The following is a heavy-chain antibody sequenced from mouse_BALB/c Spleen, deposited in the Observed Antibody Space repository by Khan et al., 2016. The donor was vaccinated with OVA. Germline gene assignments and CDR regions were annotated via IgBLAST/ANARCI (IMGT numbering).Heavy chain of an antibody. CDR2: ISPGSGDT. V-gene: IGHV1-77*01. CDR3: ARGNYFGYTFAY. J-gene: IGHJ3*01. D-gene: IGHD1-2*01. Sequence: QVQLQQSGAELARPGASVKLSCKASGYTFTDYYINWVKQRTGQGLEWIGEISPGSGDTYYNERFKGKDTLTADKSSSTAYMQLSSLTSVASAVYFCARGNYFGYTFAYWGQGTLVTVSA. CDR1: GYTFTDYY.